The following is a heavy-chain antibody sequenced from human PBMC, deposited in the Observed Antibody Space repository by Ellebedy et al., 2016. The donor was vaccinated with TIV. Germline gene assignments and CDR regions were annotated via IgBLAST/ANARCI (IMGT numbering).Heavy chain of an antibody. V-gene: IGHV1-2*02. CDR2: INPNSGET. Sequence: ASVKVSXXASGYTFTGYYMHWVRQAPGQGLEWMGWINPNSGETIYAQKFQGRVTMTEDTSTDTAYMELSSLRSEDTAVYYCATDRPRGGFDYWGQGTLVTVSS. CDR3: ATDRPRGGFDY. CDR1: GYTFTGYY. D-gene: IGHD3-16*01. J-gene: IGHJ4*02.